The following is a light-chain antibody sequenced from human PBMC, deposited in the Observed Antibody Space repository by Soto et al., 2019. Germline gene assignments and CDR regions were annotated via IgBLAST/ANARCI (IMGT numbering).Light chain of an antibody. V-gene: IGLV2-14*03. CDR2: DVH. CDR3: SSYTASAPLDV. CDR1: RTDVAGHDY. Sequence: QSVLTQPASVSGSPGQSITISCTGARTDVAGHDYVSWYQQHPGQAPKLMIFDVHNRPSGVSSRFSGSKSGDTASLTISGLQAEDDGDSCCSSYTASAPLDVFGTGTKLTVL. J-gene: IGLJ1*01.